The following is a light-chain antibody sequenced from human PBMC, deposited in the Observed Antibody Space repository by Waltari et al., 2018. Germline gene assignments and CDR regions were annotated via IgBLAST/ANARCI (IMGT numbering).Light chain of an antibody. CDR2: EVS. V-gene: IGLV2-14*01. J-gene: IGLJ2*01. CDR1: SSDVGGYNY. Sequence: QSALTQPASVSGSPGQLITISCTGTSSDVGGYNYVSWYQQHPGKAPKLMIYEVSKWPSGVSSRFSGSKSGTTASLTISGLQADDEADYYCSSYTTSSTPGVFGGGTKLTVL. CDR3: SSYTTSSTPGV.